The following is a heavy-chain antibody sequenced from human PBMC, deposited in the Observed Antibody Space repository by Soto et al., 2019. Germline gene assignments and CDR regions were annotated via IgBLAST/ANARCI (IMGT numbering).Heavy chain of an antibody. J-gene: IGHJ4*02. V-gene: IGHV3-15*01. CDR3: AKVLHHANSWFDY. CDR2: IKSRTENETT. D-gene: IGHD2-2*01. Sequence: GGSLRLSCAASGFTFSNVWLGWVRQGPGKGLEWLGRIKSRTENETTDYASPARGRFIISRDDSKNMLYLQLNSLKSEDTGVYYCAKVLHHANSWFDYWGQGTPVTVSS. CDR1: GFTFSNVW.